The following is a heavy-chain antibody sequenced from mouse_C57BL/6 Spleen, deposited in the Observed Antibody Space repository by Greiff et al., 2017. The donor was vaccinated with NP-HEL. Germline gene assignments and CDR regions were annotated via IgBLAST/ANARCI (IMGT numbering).Heavy chain of an antibody. CDR2: IYPSDSET. D-gene: IGHD2-4*01. CDR1: GYTFTSYW. CDR3: ARKNYDYDDAMDY. V-gene: IGHV1-61*01. Sequence: VQLQQPGAELVRPGSSVKLSCKASGYTFTSYWMDWVKQRPGQGLEWIGNIYPSDSETHYNQKFKDKATLTVDKSSSTAYMQLSSLTSEDSAVYYCARKNYDYDDAMDYWGQGTSVTVSS. J-gene: IGHJ4*01.